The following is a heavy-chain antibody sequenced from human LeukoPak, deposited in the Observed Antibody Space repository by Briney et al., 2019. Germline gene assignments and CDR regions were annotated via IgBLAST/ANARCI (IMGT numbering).Heavy chain of an antibody. CDR3: ARRDYYGSGSPDF. V-gene: IGHV3-20*04. J-gene: IGHJ4*02. CDR2: TNWNGDRT. CDR1: GFTLSTYW. Sequence: GGSLRLSCVASGFTLSTYWMHWVRQAPGKGLEWVSGTNWNGDRTGYADSVKGRFTISRDNAKKSLYLQMNSLRAEDTALYYCARRDYYGSGSPDFWGQGTLVTVSS. D-gene: IGHD3-10*01.